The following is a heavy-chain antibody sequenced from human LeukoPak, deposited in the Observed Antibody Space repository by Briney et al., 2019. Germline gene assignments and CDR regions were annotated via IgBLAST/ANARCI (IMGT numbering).Heavy chain of an antibody. V-gene: IGHV1-24*01. J-gene: IGHJ4*02. CDR1: GYTLTELS. CDR3: ATVYYYGSGSLGSFDY. D-gene: IGHD3-10*01. CDR2: FDPEDGET. Sequence: ASVKVSCKVSGYTLTELSMHWVRQAPGKGLEWMGGFDPEDGETIYAQKFQGRVTMTEDTSTDTAYMELSSLRSEDTAVHYCATVYYYGSGSLGSFDYWGQGTLVTVSS.